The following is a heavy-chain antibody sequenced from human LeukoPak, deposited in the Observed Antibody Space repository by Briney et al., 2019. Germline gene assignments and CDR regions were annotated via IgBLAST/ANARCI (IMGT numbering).Heavy chain of an antibody. CDR2: INHSGST. CDR3: ARLDLGRGNYFDY. Sequence: KSSETLSLTCSVSGGSINRSSFYWGWIRQPPGKGLEWIGEINHSGSTNYNPSLKSRVTISVDTSKNQFSLKLSSVTAADTAVYYCARLDLGRGNYFDYWGQGTLVTVSS. J-gene: IGHJ4*02. CDR1: GGSINRSSFY. D-gene: IGHD3-9*01. V-gene: IGHV4-39*07.